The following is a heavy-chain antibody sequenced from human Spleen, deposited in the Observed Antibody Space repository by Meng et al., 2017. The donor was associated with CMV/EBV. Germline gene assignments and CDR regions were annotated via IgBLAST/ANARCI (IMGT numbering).Heavy chain of an antibody. CDR2: ISTTSSYI. Sequence: GGSLRLSCAASAFTVSSNEMRWVRLAPGKGLEWVSSISTTSSYIYYADSVKGRFTISRDNAKNSLYLQMNSLRAEDTAVYYCAREEYIVGANGMDVWGQGTTVTVSS. D-gene: IGHD1-26*01. CDR1: AFTVSSNE. J-gene: IGHJ6*02. V-gene: IGHV3-21*01. CDR3: AREEYIVGANGMDV.